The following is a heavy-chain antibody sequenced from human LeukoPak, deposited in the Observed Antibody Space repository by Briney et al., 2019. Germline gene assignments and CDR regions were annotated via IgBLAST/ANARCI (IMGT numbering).Heavy chain of an antibody. J-gene: IGHJ4*02. CDR3: ARMTTGHDY. CDR2: INHSGYT. D-gene: IGHD4-17*01. Sequence: SETLSLTCAVSGTSFSSYYWSWIRQSPEKGLEWIGEINHSGYTNNNPSLQSRVTMSIDTSNNRFSLRLSSVTAADTAVYFCARMTTGHDYWGQGILVTVSS. V-gene: IGHV4-34*01. CDR1: GTSFSSYY.